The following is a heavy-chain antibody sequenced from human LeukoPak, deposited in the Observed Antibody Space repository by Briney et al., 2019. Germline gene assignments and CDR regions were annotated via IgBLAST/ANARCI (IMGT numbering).Heavy chain of an antibody. V-gene: IGHV3-30*02. CDR1: GFTFSSYG. D-gene: IGHD4-17*01. CDR2: IRYDGSNK. Sequence: GGSLRLSCAASGFTFSSYGMHWVRQAPGKGLEWVAFIRYDGSNKYYADSVKGRFTVSRDNSKNTLYLQMNSLRAEDTAVYYCARRAGAYSHPYDYWGQGTLVTVSS. CDR3: ARRAGAYSHPYDY. J-gene: IGHJ4*02.